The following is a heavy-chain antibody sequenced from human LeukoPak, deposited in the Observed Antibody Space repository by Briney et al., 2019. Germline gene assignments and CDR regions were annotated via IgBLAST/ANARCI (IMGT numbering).Heavy chain of an antibody. CDR2: INGDGSST. CDR3: ARDRSYNLDY. D-gene: IGHD5-24*01. Sequence: GGSLRLSCAASGFTSSSYWMHWVRQAPGKGLVWDSHINGDGSSTSYADSVKGRVTISRDNAKNTLYLQINSLTAEDSAVYYCARDRSYNLDYWGQGTLVTVSS. CDR1: GFTSSSYW. V-gene: IGHV3-74*01. J-gene: IGHJ4*02.